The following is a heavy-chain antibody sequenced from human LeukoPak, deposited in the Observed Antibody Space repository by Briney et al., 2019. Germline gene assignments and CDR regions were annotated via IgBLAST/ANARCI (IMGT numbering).Heavy chain of an antibody. V-gene: IGHV1-69*13. J-gene: IGHJ4*02. D-gene: IGHD6-6*01. CDR2: IIPIFGTA. Sequence: ASVKVSCKASGGTFSSYGISWVRQGPGQGLGWMGGIIPIFGTANYAQKFQGRVTITADESTSTAYMELSSLRSEDTAVYYCAGGVAARPGLHYFDYWGQGTLVTVSS. CDR3: AGGVAARPGLHYFDY. CDR1: GGTFSSYG.